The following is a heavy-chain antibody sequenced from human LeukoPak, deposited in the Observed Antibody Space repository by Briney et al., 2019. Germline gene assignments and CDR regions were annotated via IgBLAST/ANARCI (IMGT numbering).Heavy chain of an antibody. CDR2: IYTSGST. V-gene: IGHV4-4*07. CDR1: GGSISSYY. CDR3: ERDVTMVRGAPYYYYYMDV. J-gene: IGHJ6*03. D-gene: IGHD3-10*01. Sequence: PSETLSLTCTVSGGSISSYYWSWIRQPAGKGLEWIGRIYTSGSTNYNPSLKSRVTMSVDTSKNQFSLKLSSVTAADTAVYYCERDVTMVRGAPYYYYYMDVWGKGTTVTIYS.